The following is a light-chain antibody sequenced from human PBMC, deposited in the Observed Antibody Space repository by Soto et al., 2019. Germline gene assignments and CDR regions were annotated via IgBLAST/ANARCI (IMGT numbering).Light chain of an antibody. J-gene: IGLJ3*02. V-gene: IGLV1-44*01. Sequence: QAVVTQPPSASGTPGQRVTISCSGGSFNIGRNNVNWYQQLPGTAPKLLIHSNNQRPSGVPDRFSGSKSGTSASLAVSGLQSEDEGEYYCASWDDSLNGWVFGGGTKVTVL. CDR1: SFNIGRNN. CDR2: SNN. CDR3: ASWDDSLNGWV.